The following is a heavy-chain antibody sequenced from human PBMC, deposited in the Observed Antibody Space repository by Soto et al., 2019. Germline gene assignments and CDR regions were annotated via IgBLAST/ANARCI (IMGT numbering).Heavy chain of an antibody. CDR3: ARERGIVVVPAAINYYYYGMDV. CDR1: GYTFTSYG. J-gene: IGHJ6*02. Sequence: ASVKVSCTASGYTFTSYGISWVRQAPGQGLEWMGWISAYNGNTNYAQELQGRVTMTTDTSTSTAYMELRSLRSDDTAVYYCARERGIVVVPAAINYYYYGMDVWGQGTTVTVSS. D-gene: IGHD2-2*02. V-gene: IGHV1-18*01. CDR2: ISAYNGNT.